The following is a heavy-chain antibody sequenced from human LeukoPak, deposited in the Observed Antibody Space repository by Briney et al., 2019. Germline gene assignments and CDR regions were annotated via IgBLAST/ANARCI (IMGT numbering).Heavy chain of an antibody. CDR1: GFTFNDYY. CDR2: INIGGTNT. V-gene: IGHV3-11*01. Sequence: GGSLRLSCAASGFTFNDYYMSWIRQAPGKGLEWLSYINIGGTNTHYAGSVKGRFTISRDNAKKSVYLEMNNLRAEDTAVYYCATDGAGFDTWGQGVLVTVSS. CDR3: ATDGAGFDT. J-gene: IGHJ5*02.